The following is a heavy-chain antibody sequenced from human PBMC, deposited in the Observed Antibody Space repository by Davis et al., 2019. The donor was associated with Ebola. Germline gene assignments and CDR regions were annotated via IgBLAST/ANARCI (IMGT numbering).Heavy chain of an antibody. Sequence: SETLSLTCAVYGGSFSGYYWSWIRQPPGKGLEWLGSISYSGSTYYNPSLKSRVTISVDTSKNHFSLKLTSVTAADTATYYCARHSPSVTVTVVGNVDNWGQGTLVTVSS. CDR1: GGSFSGYY. V-gene: IGHV4-34*01. CDR3: ARHSPSVTVTVVGNVDN. D-gene: IGHD3-22*01. CDR2: ISYSGST. J-gene: IGHJ4*02.